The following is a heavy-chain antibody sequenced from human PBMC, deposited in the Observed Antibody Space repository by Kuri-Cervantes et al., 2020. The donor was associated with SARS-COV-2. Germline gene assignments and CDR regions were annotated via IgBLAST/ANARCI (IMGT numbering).Heavy chain of an antibody. D-gene: IGHD6-13*01. Sequence: GESLKISCAASGFTFSSYGMHWVRQAPGKGLEWVAVIWYGGSNKYYADSVKSRFTISRDNSKNTLYLQMNSLRAEDTAVYYCAKDTSLIAEGVLDVWGKGTTVTVSS. CDR1: GFTFSSYG. CDR3: AKDTSLIAEGVLDV. V-gene: IGHV3-30*02. CDR2: IWYGGSNK. J-gene: IGHJ6*04.